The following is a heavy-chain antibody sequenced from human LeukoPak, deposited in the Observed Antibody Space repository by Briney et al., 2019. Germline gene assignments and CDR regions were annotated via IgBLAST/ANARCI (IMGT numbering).Heavy chain of an antibody. D-gene: IGHD3-22*01. CDR3: VRDLGYYDSSGYPTHFDY. V-gene: IGHV1-46*01. Sequence: ASVTVSCTASGYTFTSYFIHWVRQAPGQGLEWMGIINPGSGSTSYTQKFRDRVTMTRDESTSTVNMELSSLRSEDTAVYYCVRDLGYYDSSGYPTHFDYWGQGTLVTVSS. J-gene: IGHJ4*02. CDR1: GYTFTSYF. CDR2: INPGSGST.